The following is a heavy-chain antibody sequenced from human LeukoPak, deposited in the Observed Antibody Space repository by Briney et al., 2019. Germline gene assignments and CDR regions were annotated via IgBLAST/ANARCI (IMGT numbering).Heavy chain of an antibody. D-gene: IGHD5-12*01. CDR1: GFTFSSSS. CDR2: ISSGSSYI. Sequence: GGSLRLSCAASGFTFSSSSMNWVRQAPGKGLEWVSSISSGSSYIYYADPLKGRFTVSRDNAKNSLYLQMNSLRAEDTAVYYCARPGRGYSGDEGYWGQGTLVTVSS. J-gene: IGHJ4*02. V-gene: IGHV3-21*01. CDR3: ARPGRGYSGDEGY.